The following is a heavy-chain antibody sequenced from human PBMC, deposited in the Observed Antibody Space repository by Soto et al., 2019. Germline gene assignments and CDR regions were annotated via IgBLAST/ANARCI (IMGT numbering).Heavy chain of an antibody. J-gene: IGHJ2*01. V-gene: IGHV1-69*12. CDR3: ASDYGGESRDWYFDL. D-gene: IGHD4-17*01. CDR1: GGTFSSYA. CDR2: IIPIFGTA. Sequence: QVQLVQSGAEVKKPGSSVKVSCKASGGTFSSYAISWVRQAPGQGLEWMGGIIPIFGTANYAQKFQGRVTITADESTSTADMELSSLRSEDTAVYYCASDYGGESRDWYFDLWGRGTLVTVSS.